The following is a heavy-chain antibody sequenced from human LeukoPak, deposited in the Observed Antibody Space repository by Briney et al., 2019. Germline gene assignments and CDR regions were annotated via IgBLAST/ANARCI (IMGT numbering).Heavy chain of an antibody. Sequence: ASVKVSCKASGYTFASYYINWVRQATGQGPEWMGWMNPNSGNTDYGQRFQGRVTMTRNTSTSTAYMELSSLRSEDTAVYYCARAANWHDDDWFDPWGQGTLVTVSS. CDR3: ARAANWHDDDWFDP. V-gene: IGHV1-8*01. CDR2: MNPNSGNT. D-gene: IGHD1-20*01. J-gene: IGHJ5*02. CDR1: GYTFASYY.